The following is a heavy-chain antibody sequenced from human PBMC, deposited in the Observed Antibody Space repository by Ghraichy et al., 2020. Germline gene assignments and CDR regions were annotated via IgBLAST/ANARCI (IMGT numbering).Heavy chain of an antibody. CDR2: IYPGDSDT. J-gene: IGHJ4*02. D-gene: IGHD4-17*01. CDR3: ARAMTTPLFEFDY. Sequence: GESLNISCKGSGYSFTSYWIGWVRQMPGKGLEWMGIIYPGDSDTRYSPSFQGQVTISADKSISTAYLQWSSLKASDTAMYYCARAMTTPLFEFDYWGQGTLVTVSS. V-gene: IGHV5-51*01. CDR1: GYSFTSYW.